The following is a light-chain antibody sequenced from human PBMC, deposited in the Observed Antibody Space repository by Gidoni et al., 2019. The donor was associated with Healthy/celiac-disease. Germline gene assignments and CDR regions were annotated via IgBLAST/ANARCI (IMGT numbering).Light chain of an antibody. CDR3: QQYNSWT. J-gene: IGKJ1*01. Sequence: DIQMTQSPSTLSASVGDRVTITCRASQSSSSWLAWYQQKPGKAPKRLNYKASSLESGVPSRFSGSGSGTEFTLTISSLQPDEFATYYCQQYNSWTFGQGTKVEIK. V-gene: IGKV1-5*03. CDR2: KAS. CDR1: QSSSSW.